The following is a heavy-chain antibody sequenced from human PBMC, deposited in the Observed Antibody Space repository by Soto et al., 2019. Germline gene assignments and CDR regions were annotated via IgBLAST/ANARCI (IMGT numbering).Heavy chain of an antibody. CDR1: GFTFSNYA. CDR3: AKDAISGDGIWLMDS. V-gene: IGHV3-23*01. D-gene: IGHD4-17*01. J-gene: IGHJ5*02. CDR2: LLRSGSTA. Sequence: LRLSCAASGFTFSNYAMTWARQAPGKGLEWVSSLLRSGSTAYYADSVRGRFTVSSDTSANSLYLQMDSLRAEDTAIYYCAKDAISGDGIWLMDSWGQGTLVTVSS.